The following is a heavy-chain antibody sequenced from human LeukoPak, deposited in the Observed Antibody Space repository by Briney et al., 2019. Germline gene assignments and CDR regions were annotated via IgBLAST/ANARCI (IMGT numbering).Heavy chain of an antibody. V-gene: IGHV1-69*01. CDR1: GGTFSSYA. Sequence: GASVKVSCKASGGTFSSYAISWVRQAPGQGLEWMGGIIPIFGTANYAQKFQGRVTITADESTSTAYMELSSLRSEDTAVYYCARDGGYDNYYYYGMDVWGQGTMVTVSS. D-gene: IGHD6-19*01. J-gene: IGHJ6*02. CDR3: ARDGGYDNYYYYGMDV. CDR2: IIPIFGTA.